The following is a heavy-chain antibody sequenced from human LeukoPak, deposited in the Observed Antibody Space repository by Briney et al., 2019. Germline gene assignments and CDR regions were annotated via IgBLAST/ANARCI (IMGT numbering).Heavy chain of an antibody. CDR1: GFTFSSYE. CDR2: ISSGGNTI. J-gene: IGHJ4*02. D-gene: IGHD5-18*01. Sequence: GGSLRLSCAASGFTFSSYEMNWVRQAPGKGLEWVSYISSGGNTIYYADSVKSRFTISRDNAKNSLYLQMNSLRAENTAVYYCAREGTAMVSFDYWGQGTLVTVSS. V-gene: IGHV3-48*03. CDR3: AREGTAMVSFDY.